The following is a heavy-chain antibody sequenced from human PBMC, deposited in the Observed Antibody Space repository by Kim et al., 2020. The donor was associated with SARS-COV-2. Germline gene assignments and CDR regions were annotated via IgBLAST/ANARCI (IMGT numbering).Heavy chain of an antibody. CDR3: AKDGGGIAAAGRGDDAFDI. D-gene: IGHD6-13*01. J-gene: IGHJ3*02. V-gene: IGHV3-30*02. Sequence: GRFTISRDNSKNTLYLQMNSLRAEDTAVYYCAKDGGGIAAAGRGDDAFDIWGQGTMVTVSS.